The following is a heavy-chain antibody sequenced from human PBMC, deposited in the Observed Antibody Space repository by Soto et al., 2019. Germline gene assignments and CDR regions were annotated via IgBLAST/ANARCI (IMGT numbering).Heavy chain of an antibody. V-gene: IGHV3-74*01. CDR1: GFTFRSYW. D-gene: IGHD2-2*01. CDR3: ARGTCSSTSCFFDY. J-gene: IGHJ4*02. Sequence: PGGSLRLSCAASGFTFRSYWMQWVRQAPGKGLVWVSWINSDGSSTSYADSVKGRFTISRDNSKNTLYLQMNGLRAEDTAVYHCARGTCSSTSCFFDYWGQGTLVTVSS. CDR2: INSDGSST.